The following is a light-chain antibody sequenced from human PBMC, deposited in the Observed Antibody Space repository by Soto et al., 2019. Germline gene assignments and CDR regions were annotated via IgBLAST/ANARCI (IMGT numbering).Light chain of an antibody. Sequence: QSVLTQPASVSGSPGQSITNSCTGTTSDVGGFNYVSWYQQHPDKAPKLIIFEVTDRPSGVSNRFSGSKSGNTASLTISGLQSEDEAEYYCCSYTSRSTLVFGGGTKLTVL. V-gene: IGLV2-14*01. CDR3: CSYTSRSTLV. CDR1: TSDVGGFNY. CDR2: EVT. J-gene: IGLJ2*01.